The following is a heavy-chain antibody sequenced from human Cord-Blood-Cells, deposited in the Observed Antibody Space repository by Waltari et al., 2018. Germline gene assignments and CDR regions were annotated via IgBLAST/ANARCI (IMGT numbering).Heavy chain of an antibody. Sequence: QVQLVQSGAEVKKPGSSVKVSCKASGGTFSSYAISWVRQAPGQGPEWMGGCIPSVGTTNFPKKFQGRVPDTPEESTSTGYMERSSLGSEDTAVYYCARDLGQYYYGSGSFQYYYYGMDVWGQGTTVTVSS. V-gene: IGHV1-69*01. CDR3: ARDLGQYYYGSGSFQYYYYGMDV. CDR2: CIPSVGTT. D-gene: IGHD3-10*01. CDR1: GGTFSSYA. J-gene: IGHJ6*02.